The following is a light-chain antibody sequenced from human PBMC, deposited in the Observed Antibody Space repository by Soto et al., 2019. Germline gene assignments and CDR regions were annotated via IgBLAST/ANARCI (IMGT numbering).Light chain of an antibody. J-gene: IGKJ2*01. CDR1: QSVNSRF. CDR3: QQYGSSPPMYT. V-gene: IGKV3-20*01. Sequence: EIVLTQSPGTLSLSPGERATLSCRASQSVNSRFLAWYQQKPGQAPRLLMYGASTRATGIPDRFSGSGSGAGFTITIRRMEPEDFAVYYCQQYGSSPPMYTFGQGTKLEIK. CDR2: GAS.